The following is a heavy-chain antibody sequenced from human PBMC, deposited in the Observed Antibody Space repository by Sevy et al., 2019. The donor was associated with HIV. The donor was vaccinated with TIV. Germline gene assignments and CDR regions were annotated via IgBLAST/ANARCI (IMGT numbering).Heavy chain of an antibody. V-gene: IGHV3-7*01. CDR1: GFTFSSYW. Sequence: GGSLRLSCAASGFTFSSYWMGWVRQAPGKGLEWVANIKQDGSGKYYVDSVKGRFTISGDNARNSLYLRMNSMRAEDTAVYYCDRVNGGNSRRGFDIWGQRTMVTVSS. D-gene: IGHD2-21*02. J-gene: IGHJ3*02. CDR2: IKQDGSGK. CDR3: DRVNGGNSRRGFDI.